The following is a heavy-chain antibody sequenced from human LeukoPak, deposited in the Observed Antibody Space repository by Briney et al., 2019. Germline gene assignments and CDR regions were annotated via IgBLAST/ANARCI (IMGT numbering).Heavy chain of an antibody. J-gene: IGHJ4*02. CDR2: IYHSGST. CDR3: ARDRFYYDSSGYSPFDY. CDR1: GGSISSGTYY. Sequence: SETLSLTCTVSGGSISSGTYYWGWIRQPPGKGLEWIGSIYHSGSTYYNPSLKSRVTISVDTSKNQFSLKLSSVTAADTAVYYCARDRFYYDSSGYSPFDYWGQGTLVTVSS. V-gene: IGHV4-39*07. D-gene: IGHD3-22*01.